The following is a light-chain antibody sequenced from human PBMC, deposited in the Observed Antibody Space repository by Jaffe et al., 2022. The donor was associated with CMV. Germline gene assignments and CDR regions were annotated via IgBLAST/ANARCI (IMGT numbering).Light chain of an antibody. CDR1: QSVSSTQ. CDR3: QQFGNSLLT. Sequence: EIVLTQSPDTLSLSPGERATLSCRATQSVSSTQLAWYQQKPGQAPRLLIYGASSRATGIPDRFSGSGSGTDLTLTISRLEPEDFAVYYCQQFGNSLLTFGGGTKVEI. J-gene: IGKJ4*01. CDR2: GAS. V-gene: IGKV3-20*01.